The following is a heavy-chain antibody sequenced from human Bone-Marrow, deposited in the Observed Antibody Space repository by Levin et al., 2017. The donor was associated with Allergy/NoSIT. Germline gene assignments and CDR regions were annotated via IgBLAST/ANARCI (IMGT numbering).Heavy chain of an antibody. Sequence: PGGSLRLSCEASGFTFNKYAMHWVRQAPGKGLEWVAIISDDGDNQYYAESVKGRFTVSRDNSKNTLYLQMNGLRLEDTAVYYCARESGWHYSGFDPRPDWGLGTLVIVSS. CDR3: ARESGWHYSGFDPRPD. V-gene: IGHV3-30-3*01. CDR2: ISDDGDNQ. J-gene: IGHJ4*02. D-gene: IGHD5-12*01. CDR1: GFTFNKYA.